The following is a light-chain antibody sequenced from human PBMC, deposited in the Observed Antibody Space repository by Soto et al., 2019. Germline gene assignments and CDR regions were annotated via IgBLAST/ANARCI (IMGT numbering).Light chain of an antibody. J-gene: IGKJ3*01. Sequence: IQLTQSPSSLSXXXXXXXTITCRASQGIIXYLAWYQQKPGKAPKLLIYGASTLQSGVPSRFGGSGSGTDFTLTVSSLQPEDFATYYCQQLFMYPPTFGPGTKVDIK. V-gene: IGKV1-9*01. CDR2: GAS. CDR3: QQLFMYPPT. CDR1: QGIIXY.